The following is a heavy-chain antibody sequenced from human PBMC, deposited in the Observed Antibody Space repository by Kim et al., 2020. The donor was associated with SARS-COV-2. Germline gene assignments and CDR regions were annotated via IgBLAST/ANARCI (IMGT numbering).Heavy chain of an antibody. D-gene: IGHD6-13*01. Sequence: PSLQGRGTISVDTSKNQFSLKLSSVNAADTAVYYCARDSLVAAAGPRDYWGQGTLVTVSS. CDR3: ARDSLVAAAGPRDY. V-gene: IGHV4-30-2*04. J-gene: IGHJ4*02.